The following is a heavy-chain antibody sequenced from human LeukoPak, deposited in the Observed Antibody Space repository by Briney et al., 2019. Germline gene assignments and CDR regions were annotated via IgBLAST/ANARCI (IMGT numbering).Heavy chain of an antibody. CDR1: GGSISSSNW. V-gene: IGHV4-4*02. Sequence: PSETLSLTCAVSGGSISSSNWWSWVRQPPGKGLEWIGEIYHSGSTNYNPSPKSRVTISVDKSKNQFSLKLSSVTAADTAVYYCARGFTYCGGDCSVWFDPWGQGTLVTVSS. CDR3: ARGFTYCGGDCSVWFDP. D-gene: IGHD2-21*02. J-gene: IGHJ5*02. CDR2: IYHSGST.